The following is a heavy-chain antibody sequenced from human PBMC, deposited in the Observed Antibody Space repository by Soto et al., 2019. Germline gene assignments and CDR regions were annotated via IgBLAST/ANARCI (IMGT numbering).Heavy chain of an antibody. CDR1: GGSISSGGYS. Sequence: SETLSLTCAVSGGSISSGGYSWSWIRQPPGKGLEWIGFIYHTGTTYYNPSLKSRVTISVDTSKNQFSLKLSSVTAADTAVYYCARWSYYGSGSYYRYYYGMDVWGQGTTVTVSS. CDR2: IYHTGTT. V-gene: IGHV4-30-2*01. J-gene: IGHJ6*02. D-gene: IGHD3-10*01. CDR3: ARWSYYGSGSYYRYYYGMDV.